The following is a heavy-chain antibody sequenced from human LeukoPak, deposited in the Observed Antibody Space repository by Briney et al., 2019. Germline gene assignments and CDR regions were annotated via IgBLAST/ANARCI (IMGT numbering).Heavy chain of an antibody. Sequence: GGSLRLSCAASGFTFSSYWMHWVRHAPGKGLEWASTISDSGGGTYYADSVKGRFTISRDNSRDTVSMQMDSLRAEDTAIYYCAKDVRTGYSFDIWGQGTMITVSS. CDR3: AKDVRTGYSFDI. CDR2: ISDSGGGT. CDR1: GFTFSSYW. D-gene: IGHD3-9*01. V-gene: IGHV3-23*01. J-gene: IGHJ3*02.